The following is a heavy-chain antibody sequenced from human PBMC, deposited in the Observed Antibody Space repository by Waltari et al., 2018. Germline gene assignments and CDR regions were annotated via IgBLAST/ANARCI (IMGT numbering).Heavy chain of an antibody. CDR3: ARAGPISAPPGVNDY. V-gene: IGHV1-2*02. CDR1: GYTFTGYY. D-gene: IGHD6-13*01. J-gene: IGHJ4*02. Sequence: QVQLVQSGAEVKKPGASVKVSCRASGYTFTGYYMNWVRQAPGQGLEWMGWINPSSGGTYYAQNFQGRFTMTRDRSINTAYMELNSLRSDDTAVFYCARAGPISAPPGVNDYWGQGTLVTVSS. CDR2: INPSSGGT.